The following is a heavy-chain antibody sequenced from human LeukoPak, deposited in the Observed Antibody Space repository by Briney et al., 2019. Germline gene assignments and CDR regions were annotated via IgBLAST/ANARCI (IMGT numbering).Heavy chain of an antibody. Sequence: PGGSLRLSCAASGFTFSSYGMHWVRQAPGKGLEWVAVISYDGSNKYYADSVKGRFTISRDSSKNTLYLQMNSLGAEDTAVYYCVKGDGYSSSRPDYWGQGTLVTVSS. D-gene: IGHD6-13*01. CDR2: ISYDGSNK. CDR1: GFTFSSYG. J-gene: IGHJ4*02. CDR3: VKGDGYSSSRPDY. V-gene: IGHV3-30*18.